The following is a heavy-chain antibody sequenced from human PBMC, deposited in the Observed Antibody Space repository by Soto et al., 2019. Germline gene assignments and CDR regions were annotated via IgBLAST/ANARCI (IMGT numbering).Heavy chain of an antibody. D-gene: IGHD6-19*01. V-gene: IGHV3-23*01. J-gene: IGHJ4*02. CDR2: ISRSGDST. CDR1: GFTFSSYA. CDR3: AKTDKFNPQSSGWANRFDY. Sequence: EVQLLESGGGLVQPGGSLRLCCAASGFTFSSYAMTWVRQAPGKGLEWVSTISRSGDSTYYRDSVKGRFTISRDNSKNTVYLQMNSLIAEDTAGYYCAKTDKFNPQSSGWANRFDYWGQGTLVTVSS.